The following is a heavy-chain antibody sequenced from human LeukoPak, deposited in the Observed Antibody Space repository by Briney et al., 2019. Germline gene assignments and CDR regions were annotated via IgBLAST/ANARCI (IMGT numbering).Heavy chain of an antibody. V-gene: IGHV1-18*04. CDR1: GYTFTSYG. CDR3: ARGPGDYEYFQH. Sequence: GAPVTVSCKASGYTFTSYGISWVRQAPGQGLEWMGWISTYNGNTNYAQKVQGRVTMTTDTSTSTVYMELRSLRSDDTAVYYCARGPGDYEYFQHWGQGTLVTVSS. CDR2: ISTYNGNT. D-gene: IGHD2-21*02. J-gene: IGHJ1*01.